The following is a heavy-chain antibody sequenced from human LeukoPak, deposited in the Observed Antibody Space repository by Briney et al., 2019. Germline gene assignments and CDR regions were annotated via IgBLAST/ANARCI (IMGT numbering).Heavy chain of an antibody. J-gene: IGHJ4*02. CDR1: GFTFSSYW. D-gene: IGHD3-10*01. CDR2: IKEDGSEE. Sequence: GGSLRLSCAASGFTFSSYWMTWVRQAPGKGLEWLASIKEDGSEESYVDSVKGRFTISRDNAKNSLYLQMSSLRVEDTAVYYCARGGYYSGSETYYPFDYWGQGTLVTVSS. CDR3: ARGGYYSGSETYYPFDY. V-gene: IGHV3-7*02.